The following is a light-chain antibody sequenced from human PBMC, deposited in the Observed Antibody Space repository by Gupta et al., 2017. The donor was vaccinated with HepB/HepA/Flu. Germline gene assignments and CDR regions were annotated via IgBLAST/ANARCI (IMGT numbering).Light chain of an antibody. J-gene: IGLJ3*02. V-gene: IGLV2-14*01. CDR2: DVS. Sequence: QSALTQPASVSGSPGQSITLSCTGTSSDVGGYNYAAWYQQHPGKAPKLMIYDVSKRPSGVSNRFSGSKSGNTASLTISGLQAEDEADYDCSSYTSSSTWVFGGGTKLTVL. CDR3: SSYTSSSTWV. CDR1: SSDVGGYNY.